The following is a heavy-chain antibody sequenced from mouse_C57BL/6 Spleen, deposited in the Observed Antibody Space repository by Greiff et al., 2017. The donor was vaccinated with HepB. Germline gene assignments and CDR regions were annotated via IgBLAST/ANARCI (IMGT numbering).Heavy chain of an antibody. V-gene: IGHV1-18*01. Sequence: EVKLMESGPELVKPGASVKIPCKASGYTFTDYNMDWVKQSHGKSLEWIGDINPNNGGTIYNQKFKGKATLTVDKSSSTAYMELRSLTSEDTAVYYCARGGGHYYDYDEGGFFAYWGQGTLVTVSA. CDR3: ARGGGHYYDYDEGGFFAY. CDR2: INPNNGGT. D-gene: IGHD2-4*01. J-gene: IGHJ3*01. CDR1: GYTFTDYN.